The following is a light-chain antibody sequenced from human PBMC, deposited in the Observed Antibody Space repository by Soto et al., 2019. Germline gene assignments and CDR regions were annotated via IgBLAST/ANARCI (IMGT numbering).Light chain of an antibody. J-gene: IGKJ2*01. CDR3: QQYGTSPPYT. Sequence: EIVLTQSPGTLSLSPGGRATLSCRASQSVNSNYLAWFQQKAGQAPRLLIYGASRRATGIPDRFSGSGSGTDFSLTITRLEPEDFAVYYCQQYGTSPPYTFGQGTKLVIK. V-gene: IGKV3-20*01. CDR1: QSVNSNY. CDR2: GAS.